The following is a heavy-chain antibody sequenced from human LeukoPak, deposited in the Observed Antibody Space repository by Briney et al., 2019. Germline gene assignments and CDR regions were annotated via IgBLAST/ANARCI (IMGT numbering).Heavy chain of an antibody. J-gene: IGHJ6*03. CDR1: GFTFTTFW. Sequence: GGSLRLSCATSGFTFTTFWIHWVRQAPGKGLVWVSRINHDGSSTNYADSVKGRCTISRDNAKNALYLQMNSLRAEDTAVYYCARAQYEIVVVPAATKYYYYYYMDVWGKGTTVTISS. V-gene: IGHV3-74*01. CDR2: INHDGSST. D-gene: IGHD2-2*01. CDR3: ARAQYEIVVVPAATKYYYYYYMDV.